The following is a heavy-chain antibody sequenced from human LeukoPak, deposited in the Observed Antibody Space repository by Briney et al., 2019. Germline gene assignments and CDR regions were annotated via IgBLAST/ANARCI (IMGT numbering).Heavy chain of an antibody. CDR3: ARQPTTVTTRDAFDI. CDR1: GYSFITYW. J-gene: IGHJ3*02. CDR2: IYPGDSGT. V-gene: IGHV5-51*01. D-gene: IGHD4-17*01. Sequence: GESPKIPCKNSGYSFITYWIGWGRRMPGKGLGGLGIIYPGDSGTRYSPSFQGQVTISADKSISTAYLQWSSLKASDTAMYYCARQPTTVTTRDAFDIWGQGTMVTVSS.